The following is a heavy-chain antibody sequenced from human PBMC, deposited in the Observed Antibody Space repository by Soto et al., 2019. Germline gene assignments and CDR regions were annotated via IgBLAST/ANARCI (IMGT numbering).Heavy chain of an antibody. CDR3: VKARSGWYLYYFDY. V-gene: IGHV3-23*01. D-gene: IGHD6-19*01. Sequence: GGSLRLSCAASGFIFSSYAMNWVRQAPGKGLEWVSGISGSGVNTYYADSVKGRFTISRDNSKNTLYLQMNSLRAEDTAVYYCVKARSGWYLYYFDYWGQGAPVTVSS. CDR2: ISGSGVNT. J-gene: IGHJ4*02. CDR1: GFIFSSYA.